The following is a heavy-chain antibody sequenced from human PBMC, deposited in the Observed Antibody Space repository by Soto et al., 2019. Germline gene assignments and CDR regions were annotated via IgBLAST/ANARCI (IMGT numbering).Heavy chain of an antibody. CDR3: AVWVRGGNMDV. CDR1: GGTFSSYT. CDR2: IIPILGIA. Sequence: QVQLVQSGAEVKKPGSSVKVSCKASGGTFSSYTISWVRQAPGQGLEWMGRIIPILGIANYAQKFQGRGTLTEDKSTSTAYVELGSLRSEDTGVYYGAVWVRGGNMDVWGQGTTVTVSS. D-gene: IGHD3-10*01. V-gene: IGHV1-69*02. J-gene: IGHJ6*02.